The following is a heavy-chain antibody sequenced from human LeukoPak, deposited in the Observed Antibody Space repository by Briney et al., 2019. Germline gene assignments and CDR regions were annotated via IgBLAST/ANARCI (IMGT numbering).Heavy chain of an antibody. Sequence: SRTLSLTCTVSGGSISSGGYYWSWIRQHPGKGLEWIGYIYYSGSTYYNPSLKSRVTISVDTSKNQFSLKLSSVTAADTAVYYCARVGGRTVTTFYWFDPWGQGTLVTVSS. V-gene: IGHV4-31*03. CDR2: IYYSGST. CDR3: ARVGGRTVTTFYWFDP. CDR1: GGSISSGGYY. J-gene: IGHJ5*02. D-gene: IGHD4-11*01.